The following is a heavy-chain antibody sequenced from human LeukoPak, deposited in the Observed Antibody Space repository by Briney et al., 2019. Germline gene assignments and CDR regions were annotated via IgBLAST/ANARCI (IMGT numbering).Heavy chain of an antibody. CDR1: GGTFSNYA. CDR3: ARAPTMIVVAYYFDY. D-gene: IGHD3-22*01. V-gene: IGHV1-69*01. Sequence: SVKVSCKASGGTFSNYAISWVRQAPGQGLEWMGGIIPIFGTANYAQKFQGRVTITADESTSTAYMELSSLRSEDTAVYYCARAPTMIVVAYYFDYWGQGTLVTVSS. J-gene: IGHJ4*02. CDR2: IIPIFGTA.